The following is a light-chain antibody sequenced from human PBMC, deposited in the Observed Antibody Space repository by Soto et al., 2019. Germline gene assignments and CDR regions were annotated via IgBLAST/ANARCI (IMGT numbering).Light chain of an antibody. CDR3: SSYTSSSTLGVI. CDR2: EVS. Sequence: QSALTQPASVSGSPGQSITISCTGTNSDVGGYNYVSWYQQHPGKAPKLMIYEVSSRPSGVSNRFSGSKSGNTASLTISGLQAEDEADYYCSSYTSSSTLGVIFGGGTKVTVL. CDR1: NSDVGGYNY. V-gene: IGLV2-14*01. J-gene: IGLJ2*01.